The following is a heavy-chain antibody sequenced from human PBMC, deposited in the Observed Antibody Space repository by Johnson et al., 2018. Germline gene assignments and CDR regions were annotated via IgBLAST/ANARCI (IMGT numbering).Heavy chain of an antibody. CDR3: ASVPLAGYFQH. V-gene: IGHV3-7*01. CDR1: GFTFSNYW. J-gene: IGHJ1*01. Sequence: EVQLVESGGGLVQPGGSLRLSCAASGFTFSNYWMSWVRQAPGKGLEWVANIKQDGSEKYYVGSVKGRFTISRDNAKNSLYLQMNSLRAEDTAVYYCASVPLAGYFQHWGQGTLVTVSS. CDR2: IKQDGSEK.